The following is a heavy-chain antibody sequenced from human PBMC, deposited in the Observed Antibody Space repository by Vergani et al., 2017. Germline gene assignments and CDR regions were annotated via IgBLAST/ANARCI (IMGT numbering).Heavy chain of an antibody. J-gene: IGHJ4*02. D-gene: IGHD5-18*01. CDR3: ARSVDTAMVPPL. Sequence: VQLVESGGGVVQRGGSLRLSCAASGCTFSSYSMNWVRQAPGKGLEWVSSISSSSSYIDYADSVKGRFTISRDNAKNSLYLQMNSLRAEDTAVYYCARSVDTAMVPPLWGQGTLVTVSS. CDR1: GCTFSSYS. CDR2: ISSSSSYI. V-gene: IGHV3-21*02.